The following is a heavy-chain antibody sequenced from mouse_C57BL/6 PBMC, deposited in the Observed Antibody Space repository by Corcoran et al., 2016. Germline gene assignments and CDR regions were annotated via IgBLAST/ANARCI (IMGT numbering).Heavy chain of an antibody. CDR2: INTYSGVP. CDR3: ATHINTVVGGAMDY. Sequence: QIQLVQSGPELKKPGETVKISCKASGYTFTTYGMSWVKQAPGKGLKWMGWINTYSGVPTYADDFKGRFAFSLETSASTAYLQINNLKNEDTATYFCATHINTVVGGAMDYWGQGTSVTVSS. CDR1: GYTFTTYG. V-gene: IGHV9-3*01. D-gene: IGHD1-1*01. J-gene: IGHJ4*01.